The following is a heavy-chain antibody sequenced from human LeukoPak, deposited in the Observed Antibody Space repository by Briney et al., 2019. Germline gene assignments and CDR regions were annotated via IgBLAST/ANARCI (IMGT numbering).Heavy chain of an antibody. Sequence: PSETLSLTCTVSGGSISSGDYYWSWICQPPGTGLEWIGYIYYSGSTYYNPSLKSRVTISVDTSKNQFSLKLSSVTAADTAVYYCARETVRYFDWLLGYYGMDVWGQGTTVTVSS. CDR1: GGSISSGDYY. CDR3: ARETVRYFDWLLGYYGMDV. J-gene: IGHJ6*02. D-gene: IGHD3-9*01. V-gene: IGHV4-30-4*01. CDR2: IYYSGST.